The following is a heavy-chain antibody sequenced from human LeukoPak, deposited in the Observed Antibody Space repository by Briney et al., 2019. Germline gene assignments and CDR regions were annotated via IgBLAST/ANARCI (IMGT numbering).Heavy chain of an antibody. CDR3: ARGRAADI. J-gene: IGHJ3*02. V-gene: IGHV1-3*01. CDR2: INAGNGNT. D-gene: IGHD6-13*01. CDR1: GYTFTSYA. Sequence: EASVRVSCKASGYTFTSYAMHWVRQAPGQRLEWMGWINAGNGNTKYSQKFQGRVTITRDTSASTAYMELRSLRSDDTAVYYCARGRAADIWGQGTMVTVSS.